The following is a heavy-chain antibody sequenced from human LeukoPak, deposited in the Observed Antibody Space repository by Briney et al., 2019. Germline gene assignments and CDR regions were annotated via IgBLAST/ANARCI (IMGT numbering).Heavy chain of an antibody. V-gene: IGHV3-23*01. CDR2: ISGSGGST. CDR1: GFTFSSYA. D-gene: IGHD6-19*01. Sequence: GGSLRLSCAASGFTFSSYAMNWVRQAPGKGLEWVSAISGSGGSTYYADSVKGRFTISRDNSKNTLYLQMNSLRAEDTAVYYCAKDRSSSGWPYYFDYWGQGTLVTVSS. J-gene: IGHJ4*02. CDR3: AKDRSSSGWPYYFDY.